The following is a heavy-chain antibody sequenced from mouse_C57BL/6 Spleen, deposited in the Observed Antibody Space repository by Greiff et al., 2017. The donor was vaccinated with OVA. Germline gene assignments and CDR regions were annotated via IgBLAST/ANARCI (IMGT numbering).Heavy chain of an antibody. D-gene: IGHD4-1*01. J-gene: IGHJ2*01. V-gene: IGHV1-80*01. CDR2: IYPGDGDT. Sequence: VQLQESGAELVKPGASVKISCKASGYAFSSYWMNWVKQRPGKGLEWIGQIYPGDGDTNYNGKFKGKATLTADKSSSTAYMQLSSLTSEDSAVYFCARIGETGRGYFDYWGQGTTLTVSS. CDR1: GYAFSSYW. CDR3: ARIGETGRGYFDY.